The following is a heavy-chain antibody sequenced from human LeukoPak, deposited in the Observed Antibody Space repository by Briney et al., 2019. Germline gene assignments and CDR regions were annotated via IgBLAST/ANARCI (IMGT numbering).Heavy chain of an antibody. D-gene: IGHD2-15*01. J-gene: IGHJ4*02. V-gene: IGHV4-39*07. CDR2: VYHSGST. CDR1: GGAISSSDYY. CDR3: ARRSGGSWIFDY. Sequence: SETLSLTCTVSGGAISSSDYYWGWVRQPPGKGLEWIGSVYHSGSTYYNPSLKSRVTISVDTSKNQFSLKLSSVTAADTAVYYCARRSGGSWIFDYWGQGTLVTVSS.